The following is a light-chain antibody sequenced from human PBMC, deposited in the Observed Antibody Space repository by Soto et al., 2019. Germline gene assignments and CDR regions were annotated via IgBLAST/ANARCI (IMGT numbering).Light chain of an antibody. V-gene: IGLV2-14*03. J-gene: IGLJ2*01. CDR1: GSDVGGYDY. CDR3: SSYTRSSTLI. CDR2: DVS. Sequence: QSALTQPASVSGSPGQSITISCTGTGSDVGGYDYVSWYQHHPGKAPKLMIFDVSSRPLGISIRFSGSKSGNTASLTISGLQAEDEADFYCSSYTRSSTLIFGGGTKLTVL.